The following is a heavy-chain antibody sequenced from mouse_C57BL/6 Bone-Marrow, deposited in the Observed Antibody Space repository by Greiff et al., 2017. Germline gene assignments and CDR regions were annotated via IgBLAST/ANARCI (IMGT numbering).Heavy chain of an antibody. CDR3: AAYYSNLYYAMDY. D-gene: IGHD2-5*01. Sequence: VQLQQSGAELVKPGASVKMSCKASGYTFTSYWITWVKQRPGQGLEWIGDIYPGSGSTNYNEKFKSKATLTVDTSSSTAYMQISSLTSEDSAVYYCAAYYSNLYYAMDYWGQGTSVTVSS. CDR2: IYPGSGST. CDR1: GYTFTSYW. J-gene: IGHJ4*01. V-gene: IGHV1-55*01.